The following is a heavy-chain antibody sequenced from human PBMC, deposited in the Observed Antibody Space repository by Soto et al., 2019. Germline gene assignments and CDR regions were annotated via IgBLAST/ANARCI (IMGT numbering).Heavy chain of an antibody. CDR3: AHSQRVLLWFGESYYYFGY. Sequence: QITLKESGPTLVKPTQTLTLTCTFSGFSLSTSGVGVGWIRQPPGKALEWLALIYWDDDKRYSPSLKSRLTITKDTSKNQVVLTMTNMDPVDTATYYCAHSQRVLLWFGESYYYFGYWGQGTLVTVSS. V-gene: IGHV2-5*02. J-gene: IGHJ4*02. CDR1: GFSLSTSGVG. CDR2: IYWDDDK. D-gene: IGHD3-10*01.